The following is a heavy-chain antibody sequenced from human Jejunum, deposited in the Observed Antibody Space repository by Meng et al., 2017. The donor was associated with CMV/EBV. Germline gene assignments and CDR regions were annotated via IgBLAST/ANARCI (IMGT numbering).Heavy chain of an antibody. D-gene: IGHD6-19*01. CDR1: GFPFSSFG. J-gene: IGHJ5*02. Sequence: CAVFGFPFSSFGFHWVRQAPGKGLEWLADIWYDGSKSYYADSVRGRFTISRDDSKSTLYLQMNNLRAEDTAVYYCAKDLAVGRIWFDPWGQGTLVTVSS. V-gene: IGHV3-33*06. CDR2: IWYDGSKS. CDR3: AKDLAVGRIWFDP.